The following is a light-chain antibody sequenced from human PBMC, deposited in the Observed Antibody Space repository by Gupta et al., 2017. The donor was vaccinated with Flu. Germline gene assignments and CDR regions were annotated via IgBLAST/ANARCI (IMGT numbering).Light chain of an antibody. CDR1: QSVSRY. Sequence: PATLSWSPGERATLSCRASQSVSRYLAWYQQKPGQAPSLLIYDASNRATGIPARFSGSGSGTEFTLTISIRESEDFAVYYCQQRSSWPFTFGQGTXMDIK. J-gene: IGKJ2*01. V-gene: IGKV3-11*01. CDR2: DAS. CDR3: QQRSSWPFT.